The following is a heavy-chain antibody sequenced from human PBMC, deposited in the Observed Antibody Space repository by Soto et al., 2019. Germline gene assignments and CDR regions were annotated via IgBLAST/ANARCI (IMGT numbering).Heavy chain of an antibody. CDR2: IYPGDSDT. D-gene: IGHD6-6*01. CDR1: GYSFTSYW. CDR3: ARLEYSSSSYYFDY. Sequence: GESLKISRKGSGYSFTSYWIGWGRQMPGESLEWMGIIYPGDSDTRYSPSFQGQVTISADMSISTAYLQWSSLKASDTAMYYCARLEYSSSSYYFDYWGQGTLVTVSS. J-gene: IGHJ4*02. V-gene: IGHV5-51*01.